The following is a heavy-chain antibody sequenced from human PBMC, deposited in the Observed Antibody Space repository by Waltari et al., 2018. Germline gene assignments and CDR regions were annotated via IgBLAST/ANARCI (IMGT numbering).Heavy chain of an antibody. CDR1: GFPFSNTW. V-gene: IGHV3-15*01. CDR2: IKTQSDGGGAT. CDR3: TTDQGDSYTFYSFDY. D-gene: IGHD3-16*02. Sequence: EVQLVESGGGLVNPGWSLRLSCAASGFPFSNTWMDWVRQAPGKGLEWIARIKTQSDGGGATYYAAPVTGRFTVSRDDSKNMLYLQMSSLKTEDTAMYYCTTDQGDSYTFYSFDYWGQGTLVTVSS. J-gene: IGHJ4*02.